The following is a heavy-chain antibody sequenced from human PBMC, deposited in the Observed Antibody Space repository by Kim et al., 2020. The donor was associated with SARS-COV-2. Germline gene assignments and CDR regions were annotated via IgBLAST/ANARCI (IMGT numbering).Heavy chain of an antibody. CDR1: GFTFSSYA. CDR2: ISGSGSTT. Sequence: GGSLRLSCAASGFTFSSYAMTWVRQAPGKGLEWVSGISGSGSTTQYGDSVKGRFTISRDNSKSTLFLQMNSLRVEDTAVYYCAKCTYLDLFHNRFNPWGQGTLVTVSA. CDR3: AKCTYLDLFHNRFNP. D-gene: IGHD3-9*01. V-gene: IGHV3-23*01. J-gene: IGHJ5*02.